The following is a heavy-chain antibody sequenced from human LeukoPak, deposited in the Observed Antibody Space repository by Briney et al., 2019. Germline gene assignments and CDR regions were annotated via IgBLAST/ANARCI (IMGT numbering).Heavy chain of an antibody. CDR1: GFTFGSYA. J-gene: IGHJ4*02. V-gene: IGHV3-23*01. Sequence: GGSLRLSCAASGFTFGSYAMSWVRQAPGKGLEWVSAISGSGGSTYYADSVKGRFTISRDNSKNTLYLQMNSLRAEDTAVYYCAKDKKGGDYLDYFDYWGQGTLVTVSS. CDR3: AKDKKGGDYLDYFDY. D-gene: IGHD4-17*01. CDR2: ISGSGGST.